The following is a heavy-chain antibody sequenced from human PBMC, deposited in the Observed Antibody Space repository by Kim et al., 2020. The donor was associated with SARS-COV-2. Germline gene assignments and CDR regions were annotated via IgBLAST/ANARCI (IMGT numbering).Heavy chain of an antibody. V-gene: IGHV5-51*01. CDR1: GYSFNSYW. CDR3: AGPRGASGAQNWFDP. D-gene: IGHD6-19*01. Sequence: GESLKISCKASGYSFNSYWIAWVRQMPGDGLELMGLIYPSDSDTRYSPSFQGQVTISVDKSITTAYLQWSSLKASDSAMYYCAGPRGASGAQNWFDPWGQGTLVTVSS. J-gene: IGHJ5*02. CDR2: IYPSDSDT.